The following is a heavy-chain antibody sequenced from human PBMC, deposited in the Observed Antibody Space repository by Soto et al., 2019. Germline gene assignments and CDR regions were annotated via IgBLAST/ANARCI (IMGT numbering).Heavy chain of an antibody. J-gene: IGHJ5*02. CDR2: IYYSGST. CDR1: GGSISSGGYY. V-gene: IGHV4-31*03. CDR3: AREGSKYYDILTGYSSNWFDP. Sequence: ASETLSLTCTVSGGSISSGGYYWSWIRQHPGKGLEWIGYIYYSGSTYYNPSLKSRVTISVDTSKNQFSLKLSSVTAADTAVYYCAREGSKYYDILTGYSSNWFDPWGQGTLVTVSS. D-gene: IGHD3-9*01.